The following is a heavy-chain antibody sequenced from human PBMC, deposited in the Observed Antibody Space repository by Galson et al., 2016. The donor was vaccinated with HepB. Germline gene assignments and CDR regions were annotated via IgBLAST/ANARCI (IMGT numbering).Heavy chain of an antibody. CDR1: GGSLSGHY. J-gene: IGHJ6*04. CDR2: ISHSGST. V-gene: IGHV4-34*01. Sequence: ETLSLTCAANGGSLSGHYWGWVRQPPGMGLEWIGEISHSGSTHYNPALKSRVTLSVDTSKNQFSLKLTSVTAADTAVYFCTRVGYNGYDFGGMDVWDKGTTVTVSS. CDR3: TRVGYNGYDFGGMDV. D-gene: IGHD5-12*01.